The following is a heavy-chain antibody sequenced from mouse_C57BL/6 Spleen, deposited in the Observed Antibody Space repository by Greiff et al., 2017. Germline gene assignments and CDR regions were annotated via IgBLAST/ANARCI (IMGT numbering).Heavy chain of an antibody. CDR2: IDPSDSDT. CDR3: ARGEGDGFAY. D-gene: IGHD3-3*01. J-gene: IGHJ3*01. CDR1: GYTFTSYW. Sequence: VQLQQPGAELVRPGSSVKLSCKASGYTFTSYWMHWVKQRPIQGLEWIGNIDPSDSDTHYNQKFKDKATLTVDKSSSTAYMQLSSLTSEDSAVYYCARGEGDGFAYWGQGTLVTVSA. V-gene: IGHV1-52*01.